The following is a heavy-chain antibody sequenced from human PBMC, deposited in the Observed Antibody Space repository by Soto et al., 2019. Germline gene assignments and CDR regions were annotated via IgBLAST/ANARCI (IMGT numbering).Heavy chain of an antibody. D-gene: IGHD2-15*01. CDR2: IHAVNGNT. J-gene: IGHJ4*02. CDR1: GFTFTTYA. CDR3: ARDRCSGGCNAFDY. V-gene: IGHV1-3*01. Sequence: QVQVVQSGAEVKKPGASVKVSCKAAGFTFTTYAIHWVRQAPGQRLEWMGWIHAVNGNTKSSQKFQDRLTITRDTSASTAYLELSSLRSEVSAVYYCARDRCSGGCNAFDYWGQGTLVTVSS.